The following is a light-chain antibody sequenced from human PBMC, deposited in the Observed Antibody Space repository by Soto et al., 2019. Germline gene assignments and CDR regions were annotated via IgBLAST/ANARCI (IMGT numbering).Light chain of an antibody. Sequence: DILVTQSPSSLSASVGDRVTITCRASQGIRNDLDWYQQKPGKAPKRLIYVASSLETGVPSRFSGSGSGTEFPLTISSLQPEDFASYYCLQHNTYPWTFGQGTKVEIK. V-gene: IGKV1-17*01. CDR2: VAS. CDR3: LQHNTYPWT. J-gene: IGKJ1*01. CDR1: QGIRND.